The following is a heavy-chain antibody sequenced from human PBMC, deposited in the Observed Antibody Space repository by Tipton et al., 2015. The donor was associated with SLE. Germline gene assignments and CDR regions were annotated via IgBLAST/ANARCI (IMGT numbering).Heavy chain of an antibody. J-gene: IGHJ6*03. D-gene: IGHD1-26*01. CDR1: GFTFSDHY. CDR2: TRNKANSYTT. Sequence: SLRLSCAASGFTFSDHYMDWVRQAPGKGLEWVGRTRNKANSYTTEYAASVKGRFTISRDDSKNSLYLQMNSLKTEDTAVYYCARGEAVYYYYYYMDVWGKGTTVTVSS. CDR3: ARGEAVYYYYYYMDV. V-gene: IGHV3-72*01.